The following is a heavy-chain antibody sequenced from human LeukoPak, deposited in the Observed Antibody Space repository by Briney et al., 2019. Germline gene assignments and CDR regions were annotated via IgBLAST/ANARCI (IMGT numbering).Heavy chain of an antibody. Sequence: PGGSLRLSCAASGFTFDDYATHWVRQTPGKGLEWVSLISGDGGSTYYADSVKGRFTISRDNSKNSLYLQMNSLRTEDSALYYCAKGYCTGGRCYYIAYWGQGTLVTVSS. CDR3: AKGYCTGGRCYYIAY. CDR1: GFTFDDYA. J-gene: IGHJ4*02. V-gene: IGHV3-43*02. D-gene: IGHD2-15*01. CDR2: ISGDGGST.